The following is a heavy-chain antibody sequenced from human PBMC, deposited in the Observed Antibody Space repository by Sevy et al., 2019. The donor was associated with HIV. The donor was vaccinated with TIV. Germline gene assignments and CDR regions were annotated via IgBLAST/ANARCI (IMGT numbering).Heavy chain of an antibody. V-gene: IGHV3-23*01. J-gene: IGHJ3*02. CDR2: IFRSGDNT. Sequence: GGSLRLSCAASGFTFNNYATNWVRQAPGKGLDWVSTIFRSGDNTYYADSVKGRFTISRDNSNNTVSLQMNSLRAEDAALYYCAGAGYDSSDSFDAFDIWGQGTVVTVSS. D-gene: IGHD3-22*01. CDR3: AGAGYDSSDSFDAFDI. CDR1: GFTFNNYA.